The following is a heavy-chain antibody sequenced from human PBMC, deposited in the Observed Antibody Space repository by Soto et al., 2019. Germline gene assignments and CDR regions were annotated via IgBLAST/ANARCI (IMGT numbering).Heavy chain of an antibody. CDR3: ARDTAAGMYYFDY. Sequence: GGSLRLSCAASGFTFSSYSMNWVRQAPGKGLEWVSYISSSSSTIYYADSVKGRFTISRDNAKNSLYLQMNSLRAEDTAVYYCARDTAAGMYYFDYRGQGTLVTVSS. CDR2: ISSSSSTI. CDR1: GFTFSSYS. J-gene: IGHJ4*02. D-gene: IGHD6-13*01. V-gene: IGHV3-48*04.